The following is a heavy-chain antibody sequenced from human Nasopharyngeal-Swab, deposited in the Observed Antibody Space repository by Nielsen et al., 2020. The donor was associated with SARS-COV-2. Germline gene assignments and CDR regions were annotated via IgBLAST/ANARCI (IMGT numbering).Heavy chain of an antibody. V-gene: IGHV1-69*13. J-gene: IGHJ6*02. D-gene: IGHD4-11*01. CDR3: AVNSNYLRYYHYGMDV. Sequence: SVKVSCKASGGTFSSYAISWVRQAPGQGLEWMGGIIPIFGTANYAQKFQGRVTITADESTSTAYMELSSLRSEDTAVYYCAVNSNYLRYYHYGMDVWGQGTTVTVSS. CDR1: GGTFSSYA. CDR2: IIPIFGTA.